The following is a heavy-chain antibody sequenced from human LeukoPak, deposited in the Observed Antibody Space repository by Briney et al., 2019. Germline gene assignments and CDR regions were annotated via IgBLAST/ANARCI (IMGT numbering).Heavy chain of an antibody. Sequence: GGSLRLSCAASGFTFDDYVMNWVRQAPGKGLEWVSGISWNSGTIGYADSVKGRFTISRDNAKNSLYLQMNSLRAEDTALYYCAKDSYYYDSSGVDYWGQGTLVTVSS. D-gene: IGHD3-22*01. J-gene: IGHJ4*02. CDR1: GFTFDDYV. V-gene: IGHV3-9*01. CDR2: ISWNSGTI. CDR3: AKDSYYYDSSGVDY.